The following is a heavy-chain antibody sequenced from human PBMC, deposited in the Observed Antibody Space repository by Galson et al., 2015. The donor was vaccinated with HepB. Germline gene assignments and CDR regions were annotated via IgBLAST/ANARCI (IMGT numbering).Heavy chain of an antibody. Sequence: SLRLSCAASGFTFKSYAMHWARQAPGKGLEWVALISYDGSNKYYADSVKGRFTISRDNSKNTLFLQMNSLRADDTAVYYCARGVYYDSGGYYCGAFDIWGQGTMVTVSS. CDR2: ISYDGSNK. V-gene: IGHV3-30*04. CDR3: ARGVYYDSGGYYCGAFDI. D-gene: IGHD3-22*01. J-gene: IGHJ3*02. CDR1: GFTFKSYA.